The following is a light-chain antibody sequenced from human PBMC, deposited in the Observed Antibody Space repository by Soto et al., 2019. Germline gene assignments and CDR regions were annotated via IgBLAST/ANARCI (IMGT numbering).Light chain of an antibody. CDR1: QSVGKNY. V-gene: IGKV3-20*01. J-gene: IGKJ4*01. Sequence: EILLAQSPVTLSLSPGEGATLSCRASQSVGKNYVAWYQQKPGQAPRLLIHTASSRATGIPDRFSGSGSGTDFTRTISRLEPDDFAVYYCHQHAVSPLTFGGGTKVDIK. CDR2: TAS. CDR3: HQHAVSPLT.